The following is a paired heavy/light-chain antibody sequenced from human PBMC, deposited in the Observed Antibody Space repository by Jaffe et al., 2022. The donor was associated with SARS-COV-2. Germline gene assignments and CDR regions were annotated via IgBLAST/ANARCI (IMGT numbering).Light chain of an antibody. CDR1: QDIGNY. V-gene: IGKV1-16*02. J-gene: IGKJ1*01. CDR3: QQYSDFPST. Sequence: DIQVTQSPSSLSASVGDRVTITCRASQDIGNYLAWFQQKPGKAPKSLIYGASILHSGVPSKFSGRRSGTDFTLTITNLQPEDIASYYCQQYSDFPSTFGQGTKVEV. CDR2: GAS.
Heavy chain of an antibody. D-gene: IGHD3-10*01. V-gene: IGHV3-49*04. J-gene: IGHJ4*02. CDR1: DSTFGDDA. CDR2: IRSKAYGGTI. CDR3: AKDMTRFDTPEF. Sequence: EVQLVESGGGLVQPGRSLRLSCTSSDSTFGDDAVAWVRQAPGKGLEWVGFIRSKAYGGTIEYAASVKGRFIISREDSNDIVYLQMNSLKTEDTAVYYCAKDMTRFDTPEFWGQGTLVTVSS.